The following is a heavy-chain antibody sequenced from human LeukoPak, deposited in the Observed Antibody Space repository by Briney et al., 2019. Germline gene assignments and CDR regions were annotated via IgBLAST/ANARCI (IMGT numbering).Heavy chain of an antibody. CDR2: ISSSSNT. CDR3: AREEVTIFGVVITYYYYMDV. D-gene: IGHD3-3*01. V-gene: IGHV3-48*01. J-gene: IGHJ6*03. Sequence: GGSLRLSCAASGFTFTIYSMNWVRQAPGKGLEWVSYISSSSNTYYADSVKGRFTIARDNAKNSLYLQMNSLRAEDTAVYYCAREEVTIFGVVITYYYYMDVWGKGTTVTVSS. CDR1: GFTFTIYS.